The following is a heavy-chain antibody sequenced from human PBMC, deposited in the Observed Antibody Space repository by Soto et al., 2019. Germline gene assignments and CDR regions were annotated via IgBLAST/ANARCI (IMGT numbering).Heavy chain of an antibody. CDR1: GGSISSSSYY. V-gene: IGHV4-39*01. CDR3: ARRAAAADEIFDY. Sequence: QLQLQESGPGLVKPSETLSLTCTVSGGSISSSSYYWGWIRQPPGKGLEWIGSIYYSGSTYYNPSLKSRVTISVDTSKNQFSLKLSSVTAADTAVYYCARRAAAADEIFDYWGQGTLVTVSS. J-gene: IGHJ4*02. D-gene: IGHD6-13*01. CDR2: IYYSGST.